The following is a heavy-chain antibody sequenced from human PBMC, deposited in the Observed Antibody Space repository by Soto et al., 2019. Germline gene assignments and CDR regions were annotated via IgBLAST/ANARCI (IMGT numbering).Heavy chain of an antibody. CDR2: IYHSGST. Sequence: XASLSLTFAVCGGSISSSNLWSWFRQPPGKGLEWIGEIYHSGSTNYNPSLKSRVTISVDKSKNQFSLKLSSVTAADTAVYYCARSEYSSSSWYFDLWGRGTLVPVSS. J-gene: IGHJ2*01. D-gene: IGHD6-6*01. CDR3: ARSEYSSSSWYFDL. V-gene: IGHV4-4*02. CDR1: GGSISSSNL.